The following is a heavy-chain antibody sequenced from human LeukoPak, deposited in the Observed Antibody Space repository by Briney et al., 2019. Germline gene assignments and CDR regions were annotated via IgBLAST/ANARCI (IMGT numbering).Heavy chain of an antibody. V-gene: IGHV1-2*02. CDR3: ARDAARTPAPDDY. CDR1: GYSFTDYY. J-gene: IGHJ4*02. D-gene: IGHD1/OR15-1a*01. Sequence: ASVKVSCKASGYSFTDYYMHWVRQAPGQGREWMGWINPNSGGTNYAQNFQGRVTMTRDTSISTAYIELSRLTSDDTAVYYCARDAARTPAPDDYWGQGTLVTVSS. CDR2: INPNSGGT.